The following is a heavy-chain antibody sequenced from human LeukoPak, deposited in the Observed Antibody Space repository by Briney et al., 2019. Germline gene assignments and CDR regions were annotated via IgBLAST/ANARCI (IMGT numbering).Heavy chain of an antibody. CDR2: IRYDGSNK. CDR1: GFTFSSYG. V-gene: IGHV3-30*02. D-gene: IGHD3-3*01. Sequence: PGGSLRLSGAASGFTFSSYGMHWVRQAPGKGLEWVAFIRYDGSNKYYADSVKGRFTISRDNSKNTLYLQMNSLRAEDTAVYYCAKDYDFWSGYYYGPLDYWGQGTLVTVSS. CDR3: AKDYDFWSGYYYGPLDY. J-gene: IGHJ4*02.